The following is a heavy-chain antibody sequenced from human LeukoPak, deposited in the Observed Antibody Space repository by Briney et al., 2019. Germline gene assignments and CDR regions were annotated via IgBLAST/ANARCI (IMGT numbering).Heavy chain of an antibody. V-gene: IGHV3-48*03. Sequence: GGSLRLSCAASGFTFSSYEMNWVRQAPGKGLEWVSYISSSGSTIYYADSVKGRFTISRDNAKNSLYLQMNSLRAEDTAVYYCARSFEEYPDRIAAAGTKVGYWGQGTLVTVSS. J-gene: IGHJ4*02. CDR1: GFTFSSYE. D-gene: IGHD6-13*01. CDR2: ISSSGSTI. CDR3: ARSFEEYPDRIAAAGTKVGY.